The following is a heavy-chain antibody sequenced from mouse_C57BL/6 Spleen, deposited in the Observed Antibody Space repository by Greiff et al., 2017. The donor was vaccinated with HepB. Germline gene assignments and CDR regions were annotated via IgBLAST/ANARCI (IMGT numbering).Heavy chain of an antibody. V-gene: IGHV5-4*01. J-gene: IGHJ3*01. CDR2: ISDGGSYT. CDR3: ARDQDYGNLGFAY. CDR1: GFTFSSYA. Sequence: EVQRVESGGGLVKPGGSLKLSCAASGFTFSSYAMSWVRQTPEKRLEWVATISDGGSYTYYPDNVKGRFTISRDNAKNNLYLQMSHLKSEDTAMYYCARDQDYGNLGFAYWGQGTLVTVSA. D-gene: IGHD2-1*01.